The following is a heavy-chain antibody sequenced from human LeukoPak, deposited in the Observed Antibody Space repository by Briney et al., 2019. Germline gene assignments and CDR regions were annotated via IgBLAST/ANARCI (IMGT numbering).Heavy chain of an antibody. J-gene: IGHJ4*02. V-gene: IGHV3-7*01. CDR2: IKQDGSEK. Sequence: GGSLRLSCAASGFTFSRHWMGWVRQAPGKGLEWVAKIKQDGSEKYYVDSVKGRFTISRDNAKNSLYLQMNSLRPEDTAVYYCARAPAAARPYYFDYWGQGTLVTVSS. CDR1: GFTFSRHW. CDR3: ARAPAAARPYYFDY. D-gene: IGHD6-6*01.